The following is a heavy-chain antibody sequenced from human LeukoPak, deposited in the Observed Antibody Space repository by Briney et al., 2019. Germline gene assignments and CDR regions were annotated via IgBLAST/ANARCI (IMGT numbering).Heavy chain of an antibody. V-gene: IGHV4-59*01. J-gene: IGHJ3*02. CDR3: ARERKYIDAFDI. CDR1: GGSISSYY. D-gene: IGHD5-18*01. Sequence: SETLSLTCTVPGGSISSYYWSWIRQPPGKGLERIGYIYYSGSTNYNPSLKSRVTISVDTSKNQFSLTLSSVTAADTAVYYCARERKYIDAFDIWGQGTMVTVSS. CDR2: IYYSGST.